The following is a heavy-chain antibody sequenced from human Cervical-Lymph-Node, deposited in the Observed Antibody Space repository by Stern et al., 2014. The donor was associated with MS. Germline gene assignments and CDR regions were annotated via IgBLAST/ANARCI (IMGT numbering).Heavy chain of an antibody. J-gene: IGHJ4*02. Sequence: VQLVESGAEVKKPGASVKVSCKASGYTFTNYVITWVRQAPGQGLECMGWISANNGDTNLAQKFQGRVTMTTDTSTSTASMELTSLRSDDTAVYYCARGSGGWYYFDYWGQGTLVTVSS. CDR1: GYTFTNYV. CDR3: ARGSGGWYYFDY. CDR2: ISANNGDT. V-gene: IGHV1-18*01. D-gene: IGHD6-19*01.